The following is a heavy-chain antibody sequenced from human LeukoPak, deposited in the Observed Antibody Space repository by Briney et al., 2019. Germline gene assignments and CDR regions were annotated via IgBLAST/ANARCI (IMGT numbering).Heavy chain of an antibody. J-gene: IGHJ4*02. D-gene: IGHD1-26*01. V-gene: IGHV3-53*01. Sequence: QPGGSLRLSCAASGFTVSTNYMSWVRQAPGKGLEWVSSIYSGGTTYYADSVKGRFTISRDNSNNTLYLQMNSLRAEDTAVYYCARGEGGYYQAYWGQGALVTVSS. CDR3: ARGEGGYYQAY. CDR2: IYSGGTT. CDR1: GFTVSTNY.